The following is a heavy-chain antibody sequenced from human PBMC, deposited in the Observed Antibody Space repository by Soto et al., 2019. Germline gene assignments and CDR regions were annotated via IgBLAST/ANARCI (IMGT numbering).Heavy chain of an antibody. J-gene: IGHJ4*02. CDR1: GYSFAGYW. CDR2: IDPSDSQT. V-gene: IGHV5-10-1*01. CDR3: ARQIYDSDTGPNFQYYFDS. Sequence: GESLKISCKGSGYSFAGYWITWVRQKPGKGLEWMGLIDPSDSQTYYSPSFRGHVTISATKSITTVFLQWSSLRASDTAMYYCARQIYDSDTGPNFQYYFDSWGQGTPVTVSS. D-gene: IGHD3-22*01.